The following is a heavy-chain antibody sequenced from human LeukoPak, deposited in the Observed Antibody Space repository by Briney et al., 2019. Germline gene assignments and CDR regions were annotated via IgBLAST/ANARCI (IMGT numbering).Heavy chain of an antibody. J-gene: IGHJ6*02. CDR3: ATPGGILWFGDQDGMDV. CDR2: INPNSGGT. Sequence: ASVKVSCKASGYIFTDYRIHWVRQAPGQGLEWMGRINPNSGGTTYAQKFQDRVTMTRDTSINTAYMELSRLNSDDTAIYYCATPGGILWFGDQDGMDVWGHGTTVAVSS. D-gene: IGHD3-10*01. V-gene: IGHV1-2*06. CDR1: GYIFTDYR.